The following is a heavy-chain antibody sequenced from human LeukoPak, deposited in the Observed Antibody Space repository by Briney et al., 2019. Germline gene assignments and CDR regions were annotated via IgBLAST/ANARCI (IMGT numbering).Heavy chain of an antibody. CDR2: IYYRGRT. D-gene: IGHD3-22*01. J-gene: IGHJ4*02. Sequence: SETLSLTCTVPGGSISSYYWSWIRQPPGKGRGGIGYIYYRGRTNYNPSLKSRVTISVDTTKNQFSLKLRSVTAADTAVYYCARASSGYPVDYWGQGTLVTVSS. CDR3: ARASSGYPVDY. V-gene: IGHV4-59*13. CDR1: GGSISSYY.